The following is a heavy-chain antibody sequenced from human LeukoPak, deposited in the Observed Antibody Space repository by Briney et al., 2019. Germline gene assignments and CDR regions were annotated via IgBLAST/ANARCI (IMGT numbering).Heavy chain of an antibody. Sequence: SGTLSLTCAVSGYSISSGYYWGWIRQPPGKGLEWIGNINHSGSTYYNPSLKSRVTISVDTSKNQFSLNLSSVTAADTAVYYCARGIVGVHAYWGQGTLVTVSS. CDR1: GYSISSGYY. J-gene: IGHJ4*02. CDR3: ARGIVGVHAY. CDR2: INHSGST. V-gene: IGHV4-38-2*01. D-gene: IGHD1-26*01.